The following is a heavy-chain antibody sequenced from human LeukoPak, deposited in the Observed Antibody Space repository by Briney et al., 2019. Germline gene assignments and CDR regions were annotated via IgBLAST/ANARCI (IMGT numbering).Heavy chain of an antibody. CDR3: ARVEVPWYYDSSGYHAFDI. CDR1: GGSISSSSYY. Sequence: SETLSLTCTVSGGSISSSSYYWGWIRQPPGKGLEWIGSIYYSGSTYYNPSLKSRVTISVDTSKNQFSLKLSSVTAADTAVYYCARVEVPWYYDSSGYHAFDIWGQGTMVTVSS. V-gene: IGHV4-39*07. D-gene: IGHD3-22*01. J-gene: IGHJ3*02. CDR2: IYYSGST.